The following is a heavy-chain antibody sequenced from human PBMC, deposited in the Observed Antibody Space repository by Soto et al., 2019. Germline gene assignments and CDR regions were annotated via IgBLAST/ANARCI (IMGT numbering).Heavy chain of an antibody. J-gene: IGHJ1*01. V-gene: IGHV3-30-3*01. D-gene: IGHD3-22*01. Sequence: QVQLVESGGGVVQPGRSLRLSCAASGFTFSSYAMHWVRQAPGKGLEWVAVISYDGSNKYYADSVKGRFTISRDNSKNTLYLQMNSLRAEDTAVYYCARGAHYYDSSGYYGYFQHWGQGTLVTVSS. CDR2: ISYDGSNK. CDR3: ARGAHYYDSSGYYGYFQH. CDR1: GFTFSSYA.